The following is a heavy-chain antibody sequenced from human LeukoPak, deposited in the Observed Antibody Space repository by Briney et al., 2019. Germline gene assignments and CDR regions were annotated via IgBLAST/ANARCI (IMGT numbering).Heavy chain of an antibody. D-gene: IGHD2-15*01. J-gene: IGHJ3*01. Sequence: GGSLRLSWAASGFTFSNYNMNWVRQAPGKGLEWVSSISSSSNYIYYADSVKGRFTISRDNAKNSLFLQMSSLRDEDTAVYYCARTFSFRSGGSPDVLDLWGQGTMVTVSS. CDR1: GFTFSNYN. V-gene: IGHV3-21*01. CDR3: ARTFSFRSGGSPDVLDL. CDR2: ISSSSNYI.